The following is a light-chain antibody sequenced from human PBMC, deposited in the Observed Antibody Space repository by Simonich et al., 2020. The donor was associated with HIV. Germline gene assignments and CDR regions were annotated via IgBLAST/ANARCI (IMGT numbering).Light chain of an antibody. CDR3: SSYTTSNTWV. CDR1: SSDIGTYTY. V-gene: IGLV2-14*03. Sequence: QSALTQPASVSGSPGQSITISCTGTSSDIGTYTYVSCYQHHPGKAPKIMIYDVSKRPSGVSNRFSGSKSGNTASLTISGLQAEDEADYYCSSYTTSNTWVFGGGTKLTVL. J-gene: IGLJ3*02. CDR2: DVS.